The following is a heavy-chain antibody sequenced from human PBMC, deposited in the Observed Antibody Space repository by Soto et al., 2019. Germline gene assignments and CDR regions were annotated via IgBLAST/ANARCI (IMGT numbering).Heavy chain of an antibody. CDR3: ATVWGSYRTFDY. CDR2: IIPVFGTA. V-gene: IGHV1-69*01. CDR1: GGTFSSYA. D-gene: IGHD3-16*02. Sequence: QVQLVQSGAEVKKPGSSVKVSCKASGGTFSSYAISWVRQAPGQGLEWMGGIIPVFGTANCAQKFQGRVTITADESTGTAYMELSSLRSEDTAVYYCATVWGSYRTFDYWGQGTLVTVSS. J-gene: IGHJ4*02.